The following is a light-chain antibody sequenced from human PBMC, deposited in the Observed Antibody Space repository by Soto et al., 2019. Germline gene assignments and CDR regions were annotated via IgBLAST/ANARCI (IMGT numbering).Light chain of an antibody. V-gene: IGKV2-28*01. CDR3: MQALQTPWT. CDR2: LGS. Sequence: DIVMTQSPLSLPVTPGEAASISCRSSQSVLNSDGYNRMDWYLQMPGRSPQLLIYLGSNRASGVPDRFSGSGSGTDFTLTISRVEAEDVGVYYCMQALQTPWTFGQGTKVEIK. CDR1: QSVLNSDGYNR. J-gene: IGKJ1*01.